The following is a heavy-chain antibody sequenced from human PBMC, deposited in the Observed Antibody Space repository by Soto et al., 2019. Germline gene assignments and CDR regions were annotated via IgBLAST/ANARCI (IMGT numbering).Heavy chain of an antibody. CDR1: GGSISRNNW. D-gene: IGHD3-10*01. J-gene: IGHJ4*02. CDR2: ILHSGST. V-gene: IGHV4-4*02. CDR3: ARRWGEGRVDY. Sequence: QVPLQESGPRLVKPSGTLSLTCPVSGGSISRNNWWGWVRQPPGKGLQWVGEILHSGSTNYIPSLKSRVTISVDKYRNQFSRKLSSVTAADTAVYYCARRWGEGRVDYWGQGTLVTVSS.